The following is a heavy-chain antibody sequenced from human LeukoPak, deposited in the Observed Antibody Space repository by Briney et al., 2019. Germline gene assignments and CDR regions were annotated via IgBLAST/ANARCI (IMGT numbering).Heavy chain of an antibody. J-gene: IGHJ4*02. D-gene: IGHD3-10*01. CDR3: AKDYGPEYASGSSYFDS. Sequence: GGSLRLSCAASGFNFRIHEMNWVRQAPGKGLEWVAVIVHDGRNKYYGDSVKGRFTISRDNSKNMVYLQMNSLRAEDTARYYCAKDYGPEYASGSSYFDSWGQGTPVTVSS. V-gene: IGHV3-30*02. CDR2: IVHDGRNK. CDR1: GFNFRIHE.